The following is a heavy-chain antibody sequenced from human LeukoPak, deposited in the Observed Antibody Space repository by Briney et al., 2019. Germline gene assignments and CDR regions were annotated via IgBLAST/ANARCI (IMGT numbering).Heavy chain of an antibody. V-gene: IGHV4-4*07. CDR2: IYTSGNT. D-gene: IGHD6-13*01. CDR1: GGSFSIYY. Sequence: SETLSLTCTVSGGSFSIYYWSWIRQPAGKGLEWIGRIYTSGNTYYNPSLKSRVTMSVDTSKNQFSLNLSSVTAADTAVYYCARAYHSSWYLNWFDPWGQGTLVTVSS. CDR3: ARAYHSSWYLNWFDP. J-gene: IGHJ5*02.